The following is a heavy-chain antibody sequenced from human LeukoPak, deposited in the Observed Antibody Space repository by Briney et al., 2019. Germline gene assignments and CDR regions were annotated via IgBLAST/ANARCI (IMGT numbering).Heavy chain of an antibody. D-gene: IGHD1-26*01. V-gene: IGHV3-66*01. CDR1: GFTVRSNY. CDR2: IYSGGST. CDR3: AREGSWSYYYDY. Sequence: GGSLRLSCAASGFTVRSNYMNWVRQAPGKGLEWVSVIYSGGSTYYADPVKGRSTISRDNSKNTLYLQMNSLRAEDTAVYYCAREGSWSYYYDYWGQGTLVTVSS. J-gene: IGHJ4*02.